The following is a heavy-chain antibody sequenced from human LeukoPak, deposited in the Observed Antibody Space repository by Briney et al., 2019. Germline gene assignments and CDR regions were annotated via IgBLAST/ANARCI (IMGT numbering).Heavy chain of an antibody. J-gene: IGHJ6*02. CDR2: IYTSGST. CDR1: GGSISSYY. V-gene: IGHV4-4*07. CDR3: AIEVRLWFGDHGMDV. D-gene: IGHD3-10*01. Sequence: SETLSLTCTVSGGSISSYYWSWIRQPAGKGLEWIGRIYTSGSTNYNPSLKSRVTVSVDTSKNQFSLKLSSVTAADTAVYYCAIEVRLWFGDHGMDVWGQGTTVTVSS.